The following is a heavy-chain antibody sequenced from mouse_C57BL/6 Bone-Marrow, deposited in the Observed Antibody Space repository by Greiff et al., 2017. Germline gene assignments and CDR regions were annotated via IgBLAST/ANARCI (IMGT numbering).Heavy chain of an antibody. D-gene: IGHD2-4*01. CDR1: GYTFTDHT. CDR3: ARGAITTGGYYYALAY. Sequence: QVQLQQSDAELVKPGASVKISCKVSGYTFTDHTIHWLKQRPEQGLEWIGYIYPRDGSTTYNEKFKGKATLTADKSSSKPYMQLNTLTSQDSAVYFCARGAITTGGYYYALAYRGQGTSVTVSA. J-gene: IGHJ4*01. CDR2: IYPRDGST. V-gene: IGHV1-78*01.